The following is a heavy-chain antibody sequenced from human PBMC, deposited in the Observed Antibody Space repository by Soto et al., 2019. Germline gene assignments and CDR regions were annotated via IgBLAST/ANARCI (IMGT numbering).Heavy chain of an antibody. J-gene: IGHJ6*03. CDR2: IKQDGSEK. CDR1: GFTFSSYW. V-gene: IGHV3-7*04. Sequence: GGSLRLSCAASGFTFSSYWMSWVRQAPGKGLEWVANIKQDGSEKYYVDSVKGRFTISRDKAKNSLYLQMNSLRAEDTAVYYCARGGSGYEEHYYYYMDVWGKGTTVTVSS. D-gene: IGHD5-12*01. CDR3: ARGGSGYEEHYYYYMDV.